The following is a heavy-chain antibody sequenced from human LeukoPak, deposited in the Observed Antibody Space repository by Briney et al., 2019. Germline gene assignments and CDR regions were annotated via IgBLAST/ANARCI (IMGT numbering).Heavy chain of an antibody. CDR3: ASCVAVPGLPDY. V-gene: IGHV3-74*01. D-gene: IGHD6-19*01. J-gene: IGHJ4*02. CDR1: GFTFSSYW. CDR2: INSDGSDT. Sequence: GGSLRLSCAASGFTFSSYWMYWVRQAPGKGLVWVSRINSDGSDTSYADSVQGRFTISRDNAKNTLYLQMNSLRAEDTAVYYCASCVAVPGLPDYWGPGTLVTVSS.